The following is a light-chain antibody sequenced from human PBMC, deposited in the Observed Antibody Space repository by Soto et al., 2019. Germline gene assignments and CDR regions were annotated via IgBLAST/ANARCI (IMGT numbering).Light chain of an antibody. Sequence: AIQMTQSPSSLSASVGDRVTITCRASQDIRNDLGWYQQKPGQAPGLLINAASTLQSGVPSRFSGFGYGTDFTLTINNLQPEDFATYYCLQDYNYPYTFGQGTKLEI. CDR1: QDIRND. CDR3: LQDYNYPYT. CDR2: AAS. J-gene: IGKJ2*01. V-gene: IGKV1-6*01.